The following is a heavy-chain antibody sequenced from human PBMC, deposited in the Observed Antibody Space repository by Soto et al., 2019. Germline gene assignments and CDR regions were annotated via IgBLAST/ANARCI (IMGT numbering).Heavy chain of an antibody. Sequence: QVQLVQSGAEVKKPGSSVKVSCKASGGTFSSYAISWVRQAPGQGLEWMGGIIPIFGTANYAQKFQGRVTITADESTSTAYMVLGSLRSEDTAVYYCARGYCSSTSCYGVYFQHWGQGTLVTVSS. CDR1: GGTFSSYA. J-gene: IGHJ1*01. CDR3: ARGYCSSTSCYGVYFQH. CDR2: IIPIFGTA. V-gene: IGHV1-69*01. D-gene: IGHD2-2*01.